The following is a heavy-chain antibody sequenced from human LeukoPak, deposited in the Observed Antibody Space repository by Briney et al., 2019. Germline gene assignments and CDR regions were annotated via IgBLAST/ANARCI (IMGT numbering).Heavy chain of an antibody. CDR2: IYYSGTP. CDR3: ARHTYHPRVGPPYSF. Sequence: SETLSLTCTVSGGSITGSSDYWGWIRQPPGKGLEWIGSIYYSGTPYYNPSLKSRVTISVDTSKNQFSLRLSSVTAADTAVYYCARHTYHPRVGPPYSFWGQGTLVTVSS. V-gene: IGHV4-39*01. D-gene: IGHD1-14*01. J-gene: IGHJ4*02. CDR1: GGSITGSSDY.